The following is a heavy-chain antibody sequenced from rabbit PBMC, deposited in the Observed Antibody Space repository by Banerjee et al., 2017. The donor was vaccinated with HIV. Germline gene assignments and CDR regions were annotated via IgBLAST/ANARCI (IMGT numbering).Heavy chain of an antibody. V-gene: IGHV1S45*01. CDR1: GFSFSDKAV. J-gene: IGHJ4*01. CDR2: IDVSGKT. Sequence: QERLVESGGGLVKPEGSLTLTCTASGFSFSDKAVMCWVRQAPGKGLEWIACIDVSGKTFYASWAKGRFTISKTSSTTVTLQMTSLTAADTATYFCARDLASVVGWNFSLWGQGTLVTVS. CDR3: ARDLASVVGWNFSL. D-gene: IGHD3-1*01.